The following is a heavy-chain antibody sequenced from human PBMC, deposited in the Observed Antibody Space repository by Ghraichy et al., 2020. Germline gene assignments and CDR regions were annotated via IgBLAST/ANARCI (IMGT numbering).Heavy chain of an antibody. CDR1: GDSLSNKKTA. V-gene: IGHV6-1*01. Sequence: SQTLSLTCAISGDSLSNKKTAWPWIRQSPSRGLEWQGRTYFRSKWFNEYADSVRGRITISQDAAKNTFYLRLSSVTPKDTGLYYCARVTRAYSYYFYPMDVWCQGTTVTVSS. CDR3: ARVTRAYSYYFYPMDV. J-gene: IGHJ6*02. CDR2: TYFRSKWFN.